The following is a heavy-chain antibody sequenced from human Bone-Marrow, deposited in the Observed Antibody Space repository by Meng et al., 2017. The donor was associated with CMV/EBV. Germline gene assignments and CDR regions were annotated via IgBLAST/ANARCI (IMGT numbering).Heavy chain of an antibody. CDR1: GSTFSSYD. J-gene: IGHJ3*02. D-gene: IGHD2-8*01. CDR2: IGTAGDT. Sequence: GESLKISCAASGSTFSSYDMHWVRQATGKGLEWVSAIGTAGDTYYPGSVKGRFTISRENAKNSLYLQINSLRAGDTAVYYCAREVSNAFDIWGQGTVVTVSS. CDR3: AREVSNAFDI. V-gene: IGHV3-13*01.